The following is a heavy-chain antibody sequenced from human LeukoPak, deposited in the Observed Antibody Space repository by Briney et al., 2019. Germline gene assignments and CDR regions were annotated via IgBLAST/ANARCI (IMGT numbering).Heavy chain of an antibody. Sequence: SETLSLTCTVSGGSISSYYWSWIRQPPGKGLEWIGYIYYSGSTNYNPSLKSRVTISVHTSKNQFSLKLSSVTAADTAVYYCAANYYDSSGYDNWGQGTLVTVSS. CDR3: AANYYDSSGYDN. CDR2: IYYSGST. D-gene: IGHD3-22*01. J-gene: IGHJ4*02. V-gene: IGHV4-59*08. CDR1: GGSISSYY.